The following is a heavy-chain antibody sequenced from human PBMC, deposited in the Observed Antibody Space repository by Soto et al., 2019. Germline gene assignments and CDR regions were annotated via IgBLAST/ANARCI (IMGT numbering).Heavy chain of an antibody. Sequence: GGSLRLSCAASGFTFSSYAINWVRQAPGKGLEWVSTISASGGSTYYSDSVKGRFTISRDNYKNTLSLQMNSLRAEDTAIYYCARDTSTGSADYWGQGTLVTVSP. CDR2: ISASGGST. J-gene: IGHJ4*02. D-gene: IGHD3-9*01. CDR3: ARDTSTGSADY. V-gene: IGHV3-23*01. CDR1: GFTFSSYA.